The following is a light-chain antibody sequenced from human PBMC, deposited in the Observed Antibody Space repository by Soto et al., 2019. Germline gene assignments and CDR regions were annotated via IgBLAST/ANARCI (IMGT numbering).Light chain of an antibody. CDR2: GAS. Sequence: EIVMTQSPATLSVSPGERATLSCRASQSVSSNLAWYQQKPRQVPRILISGASTRATGVPAMISGSGSGAEFCVTVWSRHSEGFAVYYCQQYNNWPLTFGQGKKVEIK. CDR1: QSVSSN. V-gene: IGKV3-15*01. J-gene: IGKJ1*01. CDR3: QQYNNWPLT.